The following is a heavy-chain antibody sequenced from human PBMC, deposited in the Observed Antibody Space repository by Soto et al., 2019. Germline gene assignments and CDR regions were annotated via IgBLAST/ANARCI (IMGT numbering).Heavy chain of an antibody. CDR2: ISGSGGST. V-gene: IGHV3-23*01. CDR1: GFTFSSYA. Sequence: EVQLLESGGGLVQPGGSLRLSCAASGFTFSSYAMSWVRQAPGKGLEWVSAISGSGGSTYYADSVKGRFTISRDNPKNTLYLQMNSLRAEDTAVYYGAKDEDDYSNSGDAFDIWGQGTMVTVSS. CDR3: AKDEDDYSNSGDAFDI. J-gene: IGHJ3*02. D-gene: IGHD4-4*01.